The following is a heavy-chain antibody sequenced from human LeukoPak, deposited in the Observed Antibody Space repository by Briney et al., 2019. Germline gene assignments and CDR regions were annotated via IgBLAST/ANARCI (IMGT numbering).Heavy chain of an antibody. CDR2: ISGSGGST. D-gene: IGHD3-22*01. V-gene: IGHV3-23*01. J-gene: IGHJ4*02. Sequence: PGGSLRLSCAASGFTFSSYWMSWVRQAPGKGLEWVSAISGSGGSTYYADSVKGRFTISRDNSKNTLYLQMNSLRAEDTAVYYCAKIWSADDSSGYYFSAFDYWGQGTLVTVSS. CDR3: AKIWSADDSSGYYFSAFDY. CDR1: GFTFSSYW.